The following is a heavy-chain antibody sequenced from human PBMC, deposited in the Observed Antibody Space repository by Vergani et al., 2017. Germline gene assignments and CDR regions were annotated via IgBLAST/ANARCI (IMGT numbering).Heavy chain of an antibody. Sequence: QVQLVESGGGVVQPGRSLRLSCAASGFTFSSYGMHWVRQAPGKGLEWVAVISYDGSNKYYADSVKGRFTISRDNSKNTLYLQMNSLRAEDTAVYYCAKVEDYDSEGDYWGQGTLVTVSS. CDR1: GFTFSSYG. D-gene: IGHD5-12*01. V-gene: IGHV3-30*18. CDR3: AKVEDYDSEGDY. CDR2: ISYDGSNK. J-gene: IGHJ4*02.